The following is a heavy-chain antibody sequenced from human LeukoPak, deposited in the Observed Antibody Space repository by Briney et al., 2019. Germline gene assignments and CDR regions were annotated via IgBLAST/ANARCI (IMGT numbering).Heavy chain of an antibody. J-gene: IGHJ4*02. CDR3: ARGVIVGASQAGLDY. V-gene: IGHV4-34*01. D-gene: IGHD1-26*01. Sequence: PSETLSLTCAVYGGSFSGYYWSWIRQPPGKGLEWIGEINHSGSTNYNPSLKSRVTISVDTSKNQFSLKLSSVTAADTAVYYCARGVIVGASQAGLDYWGQGTLVTVYS. CDR1: GGSFSGYY. CDR2: INHSGST.